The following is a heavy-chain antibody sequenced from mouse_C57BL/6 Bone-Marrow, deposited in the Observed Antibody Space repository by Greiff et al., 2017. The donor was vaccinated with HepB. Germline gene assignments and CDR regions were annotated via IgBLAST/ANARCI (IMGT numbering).Heavy chain of an antibody. CDR1: GFTFSSYG. Sequence: EVKLMESGGDLVKPGGSLKLSCAASGFTFSSYGMSWVRQTPDKRLEWVATISSGGSYTYYPDSVKGRFTISRDNAKNTLYLQMSSLKSEDTAMYYCAREEGGRDYWGQGTTLTVSS. CDR3: AREEGGRDY. J-gene: IGHJ2*01. V-gene: IGHV5-6*01. CDR2: ISSGGSYT.